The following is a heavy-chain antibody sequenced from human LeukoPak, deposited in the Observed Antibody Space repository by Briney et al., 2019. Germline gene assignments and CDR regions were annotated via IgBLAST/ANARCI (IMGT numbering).Heavy chain of an antibody. CDR3: ARTVVVVAAVNWFDP. D-gene: IGHD2-15*01. CDR1: GYSFTSYW. Sequence: GESLKISCKGSGYSFTSYWIGWVRQMSGKGLEWMGIIYPGDSDTRYSPSFQGQDTISADKSNSTAYLQWSSLKASDTAMYYCARTVVVVAAVNWFDPWGQGTLVTVSS. CDR2: IYPGDSDT. V-gene: IGHV5-51*01. J-gene: IGHJ5*02.